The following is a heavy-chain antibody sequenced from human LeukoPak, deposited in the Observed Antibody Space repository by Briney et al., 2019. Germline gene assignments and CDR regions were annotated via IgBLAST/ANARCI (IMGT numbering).Heavy chain of an antibody. Sequence: GGSLRLSCAASGFTFSSYDMHWVRQATGKGLEWVSAIGTAGDTYYPGSVKGRFTISRENAKNSLYLQMNSLRAGDTAVYYCARGGMAAAGTDAFDIWGQGTMVTVSS. CDR1: GFTFSSYD. CDR2: IGTAGDT. CDR3: ARGGMAAAGTDAFDI. D-gene: IGHD6-13*01. J-gene: IGHJ3*02. V-gene: IGHV3-13*01.